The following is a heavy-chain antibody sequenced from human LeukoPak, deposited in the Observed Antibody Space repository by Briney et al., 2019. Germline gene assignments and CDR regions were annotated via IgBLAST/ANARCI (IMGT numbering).Heavy chain of an antibody. J-gene: IGHJ6*04. CDR3: ARNPHDYGDYSYYYYGMDV. CDR1: GGTFSSYA. D-gene: IGHD4-17*01. Sequence: SVKVSCKASGGTFSSYAISWVRQAPGQGLEWMGGIIPIFGTANYAQKFQGRVTITADKSTSTAYMELSSLRSEDTAVYYCARNPHDYGDYSYYYYGMDVWGKGTTVTVSS. CDR2: IIPIFGTA. V-gene: IGHV1-69*06.